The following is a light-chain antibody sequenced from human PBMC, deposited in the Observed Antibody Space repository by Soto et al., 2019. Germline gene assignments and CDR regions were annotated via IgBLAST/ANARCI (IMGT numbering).Light chain of an antibody. V-gene: IGKV1-5*01. Sequence: DIQMTQSPSTLSASVGDRVIITCRASQSISDYLAWYQQKPGKAPKLLIYDASNLESGVPSTFSGSGSGTEFTLTISSLQPEDFSTYYCQQSYSTPRTFGQGTKVEVK. CDR1: QSISDY. J-gene: IGKJ1*01. CDR2: DAS. CDR3: QQSYSTPRT.